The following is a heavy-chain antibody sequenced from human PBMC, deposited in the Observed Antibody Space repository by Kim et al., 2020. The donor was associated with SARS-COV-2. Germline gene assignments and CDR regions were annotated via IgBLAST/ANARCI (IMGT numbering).Heavy chain of an antibody. CDR3: AKARMADRDYDY. J-gene: IGHJ4*02. CDR2: ISNSGGST. V-gene: IGHV3-23*01. D-gene: IGHD2-21*01. Sequence: GGSLRLSCAASGFTFSSYAMSWVRQALGKGLEWVSTISNSGGSTYYADAVKGRFAISRDNSKNTLFLQMNSLRAEDTAVFYCAKARMADRDYDYWGQGTL. CDR1: GFTFSSYA.